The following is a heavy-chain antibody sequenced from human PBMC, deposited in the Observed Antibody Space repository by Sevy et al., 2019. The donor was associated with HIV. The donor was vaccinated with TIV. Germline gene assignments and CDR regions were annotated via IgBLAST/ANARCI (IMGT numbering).Heavy chain of an antibody. CDR2: IDYIGTT. D-gene: IGHD4-17*01. V-gene: IGHV4-39*01. CDR3: ARYLRGDHAGGFDF. Sequence: SETLSLTCTVSSGSISSSSYYWGWIRQSPGKGLEWIASIDYIGTTYYNLALKSQVTITGDRSKNEGSLNLRFVTAADAAVYYCARYLRGDHAGGFDFWGQGTPVTVSS. CDR1: SGSISSSSYY. J-gene: IGHJ5*01.